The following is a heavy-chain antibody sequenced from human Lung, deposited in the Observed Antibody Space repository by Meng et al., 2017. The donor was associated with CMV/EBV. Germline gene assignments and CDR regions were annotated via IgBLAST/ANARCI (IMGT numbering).Heavy chain of an antibody. CDR2: IYHSGST. D-gene: IGHD6-19*01. J-gene: IGHJ4*02. CDR1: GGSISSSNW. V-gene: IGHV4-4*02. Sequence: QVRLEEAGPGLGKPSGTLALTCAGSGGSISSSNWWSWVRQPPGKGLEWIGEIYHSGSTNYNPSLKSRVTISVDKSKNQFSLNLSSVTAADTAVYYCARVGQWLPIDYWGQGTLVTVSS. CDR3: ARVGQWLPIDY.